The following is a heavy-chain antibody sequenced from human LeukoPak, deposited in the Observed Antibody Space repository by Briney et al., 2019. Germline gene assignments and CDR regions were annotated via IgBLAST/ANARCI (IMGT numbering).Heavy chain of an antibody. V-gene: IGHV3-7*01. Sequence: GGSLRLSCAASGFTFNYYLLTWVRQAPGKGLEWVANIQQDGSEKYYVDSVKGRFIISRDNAKNSLYLQMNSLRAEDTAVYYCARVRKLRTRGVMDPFDYWGQGTLVTVSS. J-gene: IGHJ4*02. CDR3: ARVRKLRTRGVMDPFDY. CDR2: IQQDGSEK. CDR1: GFTFNYYL. D-gene: IGHD3-10*01.